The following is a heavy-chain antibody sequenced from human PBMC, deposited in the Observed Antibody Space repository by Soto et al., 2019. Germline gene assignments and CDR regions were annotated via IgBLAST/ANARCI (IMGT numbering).Heavy chain of an antibody. CDR1: WFGFSGSA. CDR2: IRSEAHSYAT. Sequence: GGSLRLSCAASWFGFSGSAMHWVRQAPGKRPEWVGRIRSEAHSYATGYSASLKGRFTISRDDSRNTAYLQMTGLETGDTAVYYCARYDTFDYWGQGT. V-gene: IGHV3-73*01. D-gene: IGHD3-9*01. CDR3: ARYDTFDY. J-gene: IGHJ4*02.